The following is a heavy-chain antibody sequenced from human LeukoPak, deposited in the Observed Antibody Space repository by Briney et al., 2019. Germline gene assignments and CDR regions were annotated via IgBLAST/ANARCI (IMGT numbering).Heavy chain of an antibody. CDR1: GGSISSYY. CDR2: IYYSGST. CDR3: ARDPGYCSGGSCYPGWFDP. Sequence: SETLSLTCTVSGGSISSYYWSWIRQPPGKGLEWIGYIYYSGSTNYNPSLKSRVTTSVDMSQNQFSLKLSSVTAADTAVYYCARDPGYCSGGSCYPGWFDPWGQGTLVTVSS. V-gene: IGHV4-59*12. D-gene: IGHD2-15*01. J-gene: IGHJ5*02.